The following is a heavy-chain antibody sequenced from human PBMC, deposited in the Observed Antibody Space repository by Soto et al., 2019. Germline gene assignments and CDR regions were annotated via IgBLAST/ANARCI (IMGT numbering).Heavy chain of an antibody. Sequence: GRSLRLSCAASGFTFSDHYMDWVRQAPGKGLEWVGRTRNKANSYTTEYAASVKGRFTISRDDSKNSLYLQMNSLKTEDTAVYYCAREGLRRTGYSYGHSDADFDYCGQGTLVTVSS. CDR3: AREGLRRTGYSYGHSDADFDY. V-gene: IGHV3-72*01. CDR2: TRNKANSYTT. J-gene: IGHJ4*02. D-gene: IGHD5-18*01. CDR1: GFTFSDHY.